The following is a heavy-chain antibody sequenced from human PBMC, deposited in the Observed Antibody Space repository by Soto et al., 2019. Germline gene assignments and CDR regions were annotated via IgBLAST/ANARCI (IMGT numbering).Heavy chain of an antibody. Sequence: GASVKVSCKASGGTFSSYAISWVRQAPGQGLEWMGGIIPIFGTANYAQKFQGRVTITADESTSQAYMELSSLRSEHTAVYYCAGYCSGGSCYGSWGQGTLVTVS. CDR2: IIPIFGTA. V-gene: IGHV1-69*13. J-gene: IGHJ4*02. CDR3: AGYCSGGSCYGS. CDR1: GGTFSSYA. D-gene: IGHD2-15*01.